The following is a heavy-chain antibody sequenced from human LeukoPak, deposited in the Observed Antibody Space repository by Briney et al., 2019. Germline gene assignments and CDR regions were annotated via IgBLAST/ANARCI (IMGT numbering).Heavy chain of an antibody. D-gene: IGHD1-14*01. Sequence: GGSLRLSCAASGFTFSSYAMSWVRQAPGKGLEWVAVIWYDGSNKDYRASVKGRFTISRDNSKNTVYLQMNSLRAEDTAVYYCARNNGGRADAFDLWGQGTMVTVSS. V-gene: IGHV3-33*08. CDR3: ARNNGGRADAFDL. CDR2: IWYDGSNK. CDR1: GFTFSSYA. J-gene: IGHJ3*01.